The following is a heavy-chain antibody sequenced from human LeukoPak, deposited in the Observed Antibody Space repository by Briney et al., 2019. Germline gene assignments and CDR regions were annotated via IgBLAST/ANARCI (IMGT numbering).Heavy chain of an antibody. D-gene: IGHD3-3*01. J-gene: IGHJ3*02. Sequence: SETLSLTCTVSGGSISSYYWSWIRQPPGKGLEWIGYIYYSGSTYYNPSLKSRVTISVDTSKNQFSLKLSSVTAADTAVYYCARRITYYDFWSGYYKGDAFDIWGQGTMVTVSS. CDR3: ARRITYYDFWSGYYKGDAFDI. V-gene: IGHV4-59*04. CDR1: GGSISSYY. CDR2: IYYSGST.